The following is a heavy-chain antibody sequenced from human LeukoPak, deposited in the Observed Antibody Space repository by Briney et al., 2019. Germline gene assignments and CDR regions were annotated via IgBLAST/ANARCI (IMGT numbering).Heavy chain of an antibody. CDR1: VDTFTVYY. CDR3: ARDREQQPYQFDY. D-gene: IGHD6-13*01. V-gene: IGHV1-2*02. J-gene: IGHJ4*02. Sequence: ASVRVSSKASVDTFTVYYMHWGRQAPGQGREWMGWINPNSGGTNYTQNLQGRDTITTDTSTSTAYMDQRSLRAEDTGVCICARDREQQPYQFDYWGQGTLVTVSS. CDR2: INPNSGGT.